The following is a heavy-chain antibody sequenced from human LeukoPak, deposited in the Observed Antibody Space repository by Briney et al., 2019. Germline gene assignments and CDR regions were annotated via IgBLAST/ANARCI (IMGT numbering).Heavy chain of an antibody. J-gene: IGHJ4*02. CDR2: IRYDGSNK. Sequence: GGSLRLSCAASGFTFSSYGMHWVRQAPGKGLEWVAFIRYDGSNKHYADSVKGRFTISRDNSKNTLYLQMNSLRAEDTAVYYCARAWGRLPTTPFDYWGQGTLVTVSS. CDR1: GFTFSSYG. D-gene: IGHD3-16*01. CDR3: ARAWGRLPTTPFDY. V-gene: IGHV3-30*02.